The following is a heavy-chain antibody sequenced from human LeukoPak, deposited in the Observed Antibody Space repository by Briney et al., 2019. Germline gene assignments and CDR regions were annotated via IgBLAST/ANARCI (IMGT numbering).Heavy chain of an antibody. V-gene: IGHV3-74*01. J-gene: IGHJ3*02. CDR3: ARVRELPKSHDAFDI. CDR1: GFTFSSYW. Sequence: GGSLRLSCAASGFTFSSYWMHWVRQAPGKGLVWVSRINSDGSSTSYADSVKGRFTISRDNAKNTLYLQMNSLRAEDTAVYYCARVRELPKSHDAFDIWGQGTMVTVSS. CDR2: INSDGSST. D-gene: IGHD1-26*01.